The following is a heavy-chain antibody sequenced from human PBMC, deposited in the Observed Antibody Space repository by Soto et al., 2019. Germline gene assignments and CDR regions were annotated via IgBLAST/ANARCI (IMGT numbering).Heavy chain of an antibody. CDR2: IYTSGST. J-gene: IGHJ6*02. D-gene: IGHD6-19*01. CDR3: ARERRALAWLVLGSDYYSGMDV. Sequence: SETLSLTCTASGGSISSYYWSWIRQPAGKGLEWIGRIYTSGSTNYNPSLKSRVPMAVDSSKNQFSLELSSVTAADTAEYYCARERRALAWLVLGSDYYSGMDVWGQGPRVTASS. CDR1: GGSISSYY. V-gene: IGHV4-4*07.